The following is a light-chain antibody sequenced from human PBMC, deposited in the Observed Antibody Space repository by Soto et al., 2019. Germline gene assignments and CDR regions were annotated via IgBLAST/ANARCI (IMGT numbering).Light chain of an antibody. CDR2: AAS. J-gene: IGKJ1*01. Sequence: DIQMTQSPSSLSASVGDRVTITCRASQSISMYLNWYQQKPGKAPKLLIYAASSLQSGVPSRFSGSGSETDFTLTISSRQPEDFATYYCQPSYSTPRTFGQGNKVEIK. CDR1: QSISMY. V-gene: IGKV1-39*01. CDR3: QPSYSTPRT.